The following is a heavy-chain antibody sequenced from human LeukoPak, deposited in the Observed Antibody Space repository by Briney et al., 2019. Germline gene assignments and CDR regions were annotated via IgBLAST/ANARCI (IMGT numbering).Heavy chain of an antibody. CDR2: ISAYNGNT. CDR1: GYTFTSYG. Sequence: ASVKVSCKASGYTFTSYGISWVRQAPGQGLEWMGWISAYNGNTNYAQKHQGRVTMTTDTSTSTAYMELRSLRSDDTAVYYCARSELRYFDWLSNPGIDYWGQGTLVTVSS. J-gene: IGHJ4*02. D-gene: IGHD3-9*01. V-gene: IGHV1-18*01. CDR3: ARSELRYFDWLSNPGIDY.